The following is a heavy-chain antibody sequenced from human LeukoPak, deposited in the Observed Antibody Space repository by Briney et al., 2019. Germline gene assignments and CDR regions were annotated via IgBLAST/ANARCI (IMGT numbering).Heavy chain of an antibody. CDR2: IYYSGST. V-gene: IGHV4-30-4*01. Sequence: KSSETLSLTCTVSGGSISSGDYYWSWIRQPPGKGLEWIGYIYYSGSTYYNPSLKSRATISVDTSKNQFSLKLSSVTAADTAVYYCARAGENCSGGSCYSELVYWGQGTLVTVSS. CDR3: ARAGENCSGGSCYSELVY. J-gene: IGHJ4*02. CDR1: GGSISSGDYY. D-gene: IGHD2-15*01.